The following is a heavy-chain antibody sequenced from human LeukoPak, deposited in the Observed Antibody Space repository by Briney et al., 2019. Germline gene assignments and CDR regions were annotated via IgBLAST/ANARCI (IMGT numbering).Heavy chain of an antibody. CDR3: ARWDVDTAMVDY. J-gene: IGHJ4*02. D-gene: IGHD5-18*01. CDR1: GYTFTGYY. Sequence: PRASVKVSCKASGYTFTGYYMHWVRQAPGQGLEWMGWINPNSGGTNYAQKFQGRVTMTRDTSISTAYMELSRLRSDDTAVYYCARWDVDTAMVDYWGQGTLVTVSS. CDR2: INPNSGGT. V-gene: IGHV1-2*02.